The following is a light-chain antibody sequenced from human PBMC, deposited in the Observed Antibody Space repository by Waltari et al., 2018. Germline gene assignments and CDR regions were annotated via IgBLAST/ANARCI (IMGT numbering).Light chain of an antibody. CDR1: QSVTSN. V-gene: IGKV3-15*01. J-gene: IGKJ1*01. CDR3: LQYNDWPPWT. CDR2: GAS. Sequence: EIVMTQSPATLSVSTGERATLSCRASQSVTSNLAWYQQKPGQAPRLLIFGASTRATDIPARFSGSGSGTEFTLTISSLQSEDFAVYYCLQYNDWPPWTFGQGTKVEIK.